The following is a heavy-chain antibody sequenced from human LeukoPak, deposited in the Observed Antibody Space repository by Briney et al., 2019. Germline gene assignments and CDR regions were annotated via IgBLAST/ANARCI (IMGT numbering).Heavy chain of an antibody. CDR3: ARDPRTPYTIFGVVIIGHDAFDI. CDR2: INSDGSST. CDR1: GFTFSSYW. J-gene: IGHJ3*02. Sequence: GGSLRLSCAASGFTFSSYWMHWVRQAPGKGLVWVSRINSDGSSTSYADSVKGRFTISRDNAKNTLYLQMNSLRAEDTAVYYCARDPRTPYTIFGVVIIGHDAFDIWGQGTTVTVSS. V-gene: IGHV3-74*01. D-gene: IGHD3-3*01.